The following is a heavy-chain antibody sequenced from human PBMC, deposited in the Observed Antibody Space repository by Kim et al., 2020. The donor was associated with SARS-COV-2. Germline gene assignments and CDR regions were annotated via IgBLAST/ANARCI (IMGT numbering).Heavy chain of an antibody. CDR2: SRNKAESYIT. D-gene: IGHD2-2*01. J-gene: IGHJ4*02. V-gene: IGHV3-72*01. Sequence: GGSLRLSCAASGITLSDHYMDWVRQAPGKGLEWVGRSRNKAESYITEYAAFVKGRFTIARDDSKNSVYLQMNSLKIEDTAVYYCPAAGFEYWGQGILVTVSS. CDR3: PAAGFEY. CDR1: GITLSDHY.